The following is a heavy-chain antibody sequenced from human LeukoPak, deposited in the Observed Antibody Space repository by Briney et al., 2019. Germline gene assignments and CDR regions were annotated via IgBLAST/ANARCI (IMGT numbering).Heavy chain of an antibody. D-gene: IGHD3-10*01. CDR3: AGGNFYSGSGSSPLDY. Sequence: GGSLRLSCAASGFTFNNYWMHWVRQVPGEGLVWVSRINSDGSRTNYVDSAKGRFTISRDNAKNTLFLQMSSLRAEDTAVYYCAGGNFYSGSGSSPLDYWGQGTLVTVFS. CDR1: GFTFNNYW. CDR2: INSDGSRT. J-gene: IGHJ4*02. V-gene: IGHV3-74*01.